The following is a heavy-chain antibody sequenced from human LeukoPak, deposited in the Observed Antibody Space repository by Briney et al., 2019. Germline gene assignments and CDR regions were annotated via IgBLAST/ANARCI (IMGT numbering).Heavy chain of an antibody. CDR1: GFTFSSYG. CDR3: AKPGTDY. J-gene: IGHJ4*02. CDR2: ISYDGSNK. V-gene: IGHV3-30*18. Sequence: GGSLRLSCAASGFTFSSYGMHWVRQAPGKGLEWVAVISYDGSNKYYADSVKGRFTISRDNPKNTLYLQMNSLRAEDTAVYYCAKPGTDYWGQGTLVTVSS.